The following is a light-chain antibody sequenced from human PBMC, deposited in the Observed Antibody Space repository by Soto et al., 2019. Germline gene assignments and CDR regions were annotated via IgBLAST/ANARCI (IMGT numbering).Light chain of an antibody. CDR1: QSISNH. Sequence: DIQMTQSPSSLSASVEDRVIITCRASQSISNHLNWYQQEPGKAPKLLIYKASSLESGVPSRFSGSGSGTEFTLTISSLQPDDFATYYCQQYNSYSTFGQGTKVDI. V-gene: IGKV1-5*03. CDR2: KAS. CDR3: QQYNSYST. J-gene: IGKJ1*01.